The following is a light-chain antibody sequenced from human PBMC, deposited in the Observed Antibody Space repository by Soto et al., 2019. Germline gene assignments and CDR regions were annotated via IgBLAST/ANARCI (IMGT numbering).Light chain of an antibody. J-gene: IGKJ1*01. Sequence: DIQMTQSPSSLSASVGDRVTLTCRASETISSDLNWYQQRPGKAPNLLISCASSLQTGVPSRFSGSGSGTDFTLTISSLQPEDFATYHCQQSYTTPWTFGQGTKVEIK. CDR2: CAS. CDR3: QQSYTTPWT. CDR1: ETISSD. V-gene: IGKV1-39*01.